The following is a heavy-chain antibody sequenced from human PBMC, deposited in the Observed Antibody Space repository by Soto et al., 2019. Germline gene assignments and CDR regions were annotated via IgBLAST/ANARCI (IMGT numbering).Heavy chain of an antibody. J-gene: IGHJ6*02. CDR2: IRSKAYGGTT. Sequence: LRLSCTASGFTFGDYAMSWFRQAPGKGLEWVGFIRSKAYGGTTEYAASVKGRFTISRDDSKSIAYLQMNSLKTEDTAVYYCTRDWSSSWYSFYYYYGMDVWGQGTTVTVS. CDR1: GFTFGDYA. V-gene: IGHV3-49*03. D-gene: IGHD6-13*01. CDR3: TRDWSSSWYSFYYYYGMDV.